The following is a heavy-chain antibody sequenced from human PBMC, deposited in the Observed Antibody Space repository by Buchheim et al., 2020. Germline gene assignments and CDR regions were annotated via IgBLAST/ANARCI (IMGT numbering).Heavy chain of an antibody. CDR1: GFTFSSYE. CDR3: ARGYSGYGYYYYYGMDV. J-gene: IGHJ6*02. D-gene: IGHD5-12*01. CDR2: ISSSGSTI. Sequence: EVQLVESGGGLVQPGGSLRLSCAASGFTFSSYEMNWVRQAPGKGLEWVSYISSSGSTIYYADSVKGRFTISRDNATNSLYLQMNSLRAEDTAVYYCARGYSGYGYYYYYGMDVWGQGTT. V-gene: IGHV3-48*03.